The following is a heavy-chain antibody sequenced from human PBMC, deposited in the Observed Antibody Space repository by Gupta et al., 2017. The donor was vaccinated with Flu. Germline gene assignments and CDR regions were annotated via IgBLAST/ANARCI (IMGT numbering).Heavy chain of an antibody. D-gene: IGHD6-19*01. V-gene: IGHV3-23*01. CDR3: AKLATGRTHSSGWYAEYFQN. CDR1: GFTFSSYA. CDR2: ISSSGGST. Sequence: VQLLESGGGLVQPGGSLRLSCAASGFTFSSYAMAWVRQAPGKGVEWVASISSSGGSTSYADSVRGRLTISRDNLKNTLYLQLNSLRAEDTAIYYCAKLATGRTHSSGWYAEYFQNWGQGTLVTVSS. J-gene: IGHJ1*01.